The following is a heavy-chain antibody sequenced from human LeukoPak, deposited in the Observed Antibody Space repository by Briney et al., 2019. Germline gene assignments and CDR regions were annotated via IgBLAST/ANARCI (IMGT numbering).Heavy chain of an antibody. D-gene: IGHD3-16*02. CDR3: AKGGSYRSQPYFDY. CDR1: GGSISSYY. J-gene: IGHJ4*02. V-gene: IGHV4-59*01. CDR2: IYYSGST. Sequence: SETLSLTCTVSGGSISSYYWSWIRQPPGKGLEWIGYIYYSGSTNYNPSLKSRVTISVDTSKNQFSLKQSSVTAADTAVYYCAKGGSYRSQPYFDYWGQGTPVTVSS.